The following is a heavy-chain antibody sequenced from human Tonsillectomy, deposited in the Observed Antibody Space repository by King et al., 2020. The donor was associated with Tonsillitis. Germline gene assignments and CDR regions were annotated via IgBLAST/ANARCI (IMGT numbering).Heavy chain of an antibody. CDR1: GFTFSDYA. D-gene: IGHD6-19*01. J-gene: IGHJ4*02. V-gene: IGHV3-23*04. Sequence: VQLVESGGGLVQPGGSLRLSCADSGFTFSDYAMNWVRQAPGKGLEWVSCISGSGGSTYYADSVKGRFTISRDNSKNVLYLQMNSLRAVDSAVYYCAKVIAVTGNNGYFNSWGQGTLVTVSS. CDR3: AKVIAVTGNNGYFNS. CDR2: ISGSGGST.